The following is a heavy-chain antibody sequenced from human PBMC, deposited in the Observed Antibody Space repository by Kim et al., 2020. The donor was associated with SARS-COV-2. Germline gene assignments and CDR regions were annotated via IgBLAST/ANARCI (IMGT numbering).Heavy chain of an antibody. CDR1: GFTFSSYS. CDR3: ARGIIAAAINADQ. CDR2: ISSSSSYI. V-gene: IGHV3-21*01. J-gene: IGHJ4*02. Sequence: GGSLRLSCADSGFTFSSYSMNWVRQAPGKGLEWVSYISSSSSYIYYADSVKGRFTISRDNAKNSLYLQMNSLRAEDTAVYDCARGIIAAAINADQWGQGIMVTVSS. D-gene: IGHD6-13*01.